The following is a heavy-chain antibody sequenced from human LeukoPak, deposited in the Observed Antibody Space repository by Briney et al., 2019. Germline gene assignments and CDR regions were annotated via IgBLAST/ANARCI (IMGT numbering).Heavy chain of an antibody. CDR2: IYTSGST. D-gene: IGHD6-19*01. CDR3: ARDYSGCFDY. Sequence: SETLSLTCTVSGGSISSGSYYWSWIRQPAGKGLEWIGRIYTSGSTNYNPSLKSRVTISVDTSKNQFSLKLSAVTAADTAVYYCARDYSGCFDYWGQGTLVTVSS. CDR1: GGSISSGSYY. V-gene: IGHV4-61*02. J-gene: IGHJ4*02.